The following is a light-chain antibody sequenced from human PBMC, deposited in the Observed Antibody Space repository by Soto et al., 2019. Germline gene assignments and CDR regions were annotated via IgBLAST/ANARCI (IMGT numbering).Light chain of an antibody. Sequence: EIVLTQSRATLSLSPGERATHTCRASQSVSSYIAWYQQKPGQAPRLLIYDASNRATGIPARFSGSGSGTDFTLTISSLEPEDFAIYYCQQRSNWPLTFGQGTRLEIK. J-gene: IGKJ5*01. CDR1: QSVSSY. V-gene: IGKV3-11*01. CDR3: QQRSNWPLT. CDR2: DAS.